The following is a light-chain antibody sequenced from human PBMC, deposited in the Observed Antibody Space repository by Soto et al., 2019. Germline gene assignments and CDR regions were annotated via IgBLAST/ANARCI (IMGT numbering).Light chain of an antibody. CDR1: SSDVGAYNY. CDR2: EVT. CDR3: ISNAVSNNSFYV. V-gene: IGLV2-8*01. Sequence: QSVLTQPPSASGSPGQSVTISCTGTSSDVGAYNYVSWYQQHPGKAPKLMISEVTKRPSGVPDRFSGSKSGNTASLTVSGLQAEDEADYFWISNAVSNNSFYVLVTGSKVNVL. J-gene: IGLJ1*01.